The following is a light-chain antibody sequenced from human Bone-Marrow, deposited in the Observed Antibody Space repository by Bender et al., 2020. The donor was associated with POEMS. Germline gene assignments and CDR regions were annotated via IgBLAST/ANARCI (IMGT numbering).Light chain of an antibody. CDR2: EVF. V-gene: IGLV2-14*01. Sequence: QSALTQPASVSGSPGQSITISCTGTSSDVGGYNYVSWYQQHPGKAPTLLIYEVFSRPSGVSHRFSGSKSGNTASLTISGLQAEDEADYYCSSYTTRSTVFGGGTERTVL. CDR3: SSYTTRSTV. J-gene: IGLJ3*02. CDR1: SSDVGGYNY.